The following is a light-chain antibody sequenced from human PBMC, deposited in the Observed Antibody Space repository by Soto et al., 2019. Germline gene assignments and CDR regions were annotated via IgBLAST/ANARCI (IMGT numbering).Light chain of an antibody. Sequence: QKTKCPDTRCAWVGCTFRCTSLASQRISGWLDWKQQKPGKDPKLLIYDVSALKRGVQPRFRCSASGTQFTRTVGSLELADYAPYQCHRYATISVTFGGGTKVDIK. V-gene: IGKV1-5*01. CDR2: DVS. CDR1: QRISGW. J-gene: IGKJ4*02. CDR3: HRYATISVT.